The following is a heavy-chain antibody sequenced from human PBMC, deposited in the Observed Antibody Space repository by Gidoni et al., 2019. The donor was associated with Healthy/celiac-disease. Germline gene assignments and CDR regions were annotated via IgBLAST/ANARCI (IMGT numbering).Heavy chain of an antibody. CDR3: AKDGGSSPSSNYFDY. CDR1: GFPFDDSA. D-gene: IGHD6-6*01. V-gene: IGHV3-9*01. Sequence: EVQLVESGGGLVQPGRSLRLSCAASGFPFDDSAMHWVRKAPGKGLEWVSDISWNSGSIGYADSVKGRFTISRDNAKNSLYLQMNSLRAEDTALYYCAKDGGSSPSSNYFDYWGQGTLVTVSS. J-gene: IGHJ4*02. CDR2: ISWNSGSI.